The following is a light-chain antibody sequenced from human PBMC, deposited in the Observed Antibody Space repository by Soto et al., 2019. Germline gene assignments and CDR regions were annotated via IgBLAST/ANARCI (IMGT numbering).Light chain of an antibody. CDR3: QQYGTSPRT. CDR1: QTVRNNY. Sequence: EFVLTQSPGTLSLSPGERATHSCRASQTVRNNYLAWYQQKPGQAPRLLIYDASSRATGIPDRFSGGGSGTDFTLTISRLEPEDFAVYYCQQYGTSPRTFGQGTKVDIK. J-gene: IGKJ1*01. CDR2: DAS. V-gene: IGKV3-20*01.